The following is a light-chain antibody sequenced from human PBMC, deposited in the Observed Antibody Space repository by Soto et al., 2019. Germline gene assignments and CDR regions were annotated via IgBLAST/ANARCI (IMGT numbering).Light chain of an antibody. CDR1: NIGSKS. V-gene: IGLV3-21*04. CDR3: QVWDSSSDHVV. Sequence: SYELTQPPSLSVAPGKTARITCGGNNIGSKSVHWYQQKPGQAPVLVIYYDSDRPSGIPERFSGSNSGNTVTLTISRVEAGDEADYYCQVWDSSSDHVVFGGGTKLTVL. J-gene: IGLJ2*01. CDR2: YDS.